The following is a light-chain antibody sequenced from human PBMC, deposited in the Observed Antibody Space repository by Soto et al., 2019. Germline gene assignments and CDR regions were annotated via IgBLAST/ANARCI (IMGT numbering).Light chain of an antibody. J-gene: IGKJ1*01. CDR1: QCVNID. CDR3: QQYRKWPRT. V-gene: IGKV3-15*01. Sequence: EVVLTQSPATLSVSPGETVTLSCRASQCVNIDLAWYQQIPGQAPRLLIYGASTRAPDMPGRFSGRGSGTEFSLTISSLQSEDYAVYYCQQYRKWPRTFGQGTKVDIK. CDR2: GAS.